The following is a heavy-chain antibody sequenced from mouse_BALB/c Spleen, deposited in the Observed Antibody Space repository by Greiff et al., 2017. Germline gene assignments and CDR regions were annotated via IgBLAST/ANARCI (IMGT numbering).Heavy chain of an antibody. CDR2: ISDGGSYT. V-gene: IGHV5-4*02. CDR1: GFTFSDYY. CDR3: ARDLTKRYWYFDV. D-gene: IGHD2-12*01. J-gene: IGHJ1*01. Sequence: EVQLVESGGGLVKPGGSLTLSCAASGFTFSDYYMYWVRQTPEKRLEWVATISDGGSYTYYPDSVKGRFTISRDNAKNNLYLQRSSLKSEDTAMYYCARDLTKRYWYFDVWGAGTTVTVSS.